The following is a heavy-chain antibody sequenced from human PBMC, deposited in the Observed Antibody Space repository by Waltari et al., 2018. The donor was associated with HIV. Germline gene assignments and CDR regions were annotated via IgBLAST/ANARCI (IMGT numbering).Heavy chain of an antibody. D-gene: IGHD3-10*01. CDR1: GFTFILYA. CDR3: ARGRGRAFDI. Sequence: QVQLVESGGGVVQPGRSLRLYCAASGFTFILYALPWVRSAPGKGLEWVPVSWPESTNKYYVDSVKGRFTVSRHNSENKVYLQMNSLSADDTAVYYCARGRGRAFDIWGQGTMVIVSS. J-gene: IGHJ3*02. CDR2: SWPESTNK. V-gene: IGHV3-33*04.